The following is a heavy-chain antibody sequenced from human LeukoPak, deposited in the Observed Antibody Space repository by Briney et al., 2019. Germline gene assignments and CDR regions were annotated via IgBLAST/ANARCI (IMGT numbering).Heavy chain of an antibody. CDR2: INHSGST. D-gene: IGHD1-26*01. V-gene: IGHV4-34*01. CDR3: ARWEGGSYCDFDY. Sequence: SETLSLTCAVYGGSLSGYYWRWIRQPPGKGLEWLGEINHSGSTNYNPSLKSRVTISVDTSKNQFSLKLSSVTAANTAVYYCARWEGGSYCDFDYWGQGTLVTVSS. CDR1: GGSLSGYY. J-gene: IGHJ4*02.